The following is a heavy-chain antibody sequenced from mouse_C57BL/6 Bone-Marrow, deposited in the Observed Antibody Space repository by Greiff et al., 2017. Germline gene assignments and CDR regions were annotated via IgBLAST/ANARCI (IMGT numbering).Heavy chain of an antibody. J-gene: IGHJ3*01. Sequence: QVQLKQSGAELVRPGASVKLSCKASGYTFTDYYINWVKQRPGQGLEWIARIYPGSGNTYYNEKFKGKATLTAEKSSSTAYMQLSSLTSEDSAVYFCARERGRGFAYWGQGTLVTVSA. D-gene: IGHD3-3*01. CDR1: GYTFTDYY. CDR2: IYPGSGNT. CDR3: ARERGRGFAY. V-gene: IGHV1-76*01.